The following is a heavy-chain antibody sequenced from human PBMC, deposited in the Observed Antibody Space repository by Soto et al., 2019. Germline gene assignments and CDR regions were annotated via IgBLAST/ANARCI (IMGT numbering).Heavy chain of an antibody. D-gene: IGHD4-17*01. CDR3: ATFYGDYVSY. Sequence: SETLSLTCTVSGFSFSSAGYCWSWIRQHPGEGLEWIGFIYYSGSTSYNPSLKSRVTISVDTSKNQFSLKLSSVTAADTAVYYCATFYGDYVSYWGQGTLVTVSS. V-gene: IGHV4-39*01. CDR2: IYYSGST. CDR1: GFSFSSAGYC. J-gene: IGHJ4*02.